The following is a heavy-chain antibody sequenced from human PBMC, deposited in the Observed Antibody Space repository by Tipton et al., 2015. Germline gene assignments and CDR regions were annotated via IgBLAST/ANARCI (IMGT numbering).Heavy chain of an antibody. CDR1: GYNFANYW. D-gene: IGHD5-24*01. V-gene: IGHV5-51*01. Sequence: QLVQSGAEVKKPGESLKIPCKGSGYNFANYWIAWVRQMPGKGLEWMGIIYPADSDSRYSPSFEGQVTMSADKSTSTAYLQWNSLQGSDTAMYYCARLSTYGCNDYFDSWGQGTLVTVPT. J-gene: IGHJ4*02. CDR2: IYPADSDS. CDR3: ARLSTYGCNDYFDS.